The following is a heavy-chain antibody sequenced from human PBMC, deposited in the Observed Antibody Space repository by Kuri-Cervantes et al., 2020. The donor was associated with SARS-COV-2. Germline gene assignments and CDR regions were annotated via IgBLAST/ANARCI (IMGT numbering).Heavy chain of an antibody. J-gene: IGHJ5*02. D-gene: IGHD3-9*01. CDR3: ARGGRDILTGYYSYNWFDP. V-gene: IGHV1-18*01. CDR1: GYTFTSYG. CDR2: ISAYNGNT. Sequence: ASVKVSCKASGYTFTSYGISWVRQAPGQGLEWMGWISAYNGNTNYAQKLQGRVTMTTDTSTSTAYMELRSLRSDDAAVYYCARGGRDILTGYYSYNWFDPWGQGTLVTVSS.